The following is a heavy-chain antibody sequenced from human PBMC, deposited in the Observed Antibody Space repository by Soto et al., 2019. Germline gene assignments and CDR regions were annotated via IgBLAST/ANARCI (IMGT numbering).Heavy chain of an antibody. CDR2: VRNELSGYST. J-gene: IGHJ5*02. CDR1: GFTFTDNF. Sequence: EVQLVESGGNLVQPGGSLRLSCVASGFTFTDNFMDWVRQAPGKGLEWVGRVRNELSGYSTDYAASVKGRFIISRDDSHNSIYLQMNSLRTEDTAVYYCVRDRSWGYESWGLGTLVTVSS. D-gene: IGHD5-12*01. V-gene: IGHV3-72*01. CDR3: VRDRSWGYES.